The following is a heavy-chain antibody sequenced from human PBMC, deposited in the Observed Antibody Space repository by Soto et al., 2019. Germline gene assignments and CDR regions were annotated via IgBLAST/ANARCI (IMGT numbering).Heavy chain of an antibody. Sequence: ASVKVSCKASGYTFSNFGINWVRQAPGQGLEWMGWITPYNGNANYAQKYQDRLTVTTDTSTNTAYLELRSLRSDDTAVYFCARARMYSGAYHDYWGQGTLVTV. CDR2: ITPYNGNA. CDR1: GYTFSNFG. V-gene: IGHV1-18*04. D-gene: IGHD1-26*01. CDR3: ARARMYSGAYHDY. J-gene: IGHJ4*02.